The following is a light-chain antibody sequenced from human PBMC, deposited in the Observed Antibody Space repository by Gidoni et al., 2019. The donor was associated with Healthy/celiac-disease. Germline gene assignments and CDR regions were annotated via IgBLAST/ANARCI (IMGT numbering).Light chain of an antibody. J-gene: IGLJ3*02. CDR3: SSYTSSSLWV. CDR1: SSDVGGYNY. Sequence: SALPQPASVSGSPGQSITISCTGTSSDVGGYNYVSWYQQHPGKAPKLMIYEVSNRPSGVSNRFSGSKSGNTASLTISGLQAEDEADYYCSSYTSSSLWVFGGGTKLTVL. V-gene: IGLV2-14*01. CDR2: EVS.